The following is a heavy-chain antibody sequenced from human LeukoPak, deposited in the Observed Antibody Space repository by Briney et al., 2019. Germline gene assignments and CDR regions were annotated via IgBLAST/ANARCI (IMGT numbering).Heavy chain of an antibody. CDR3: AKGSLRRPFFDY. V-gene: IGHV3-23*01. CDR1: GFTFSNYG. D-gene: IGHD6-6*01. CDR2: ISGSGGST. Sequence: GGSLRLSCAASGFTFSNYGMSWVRQAPGKGLEWVSGISGSGGSTYYADSVKGRFTISRDNSKNTLYLQMNSLRAEDTAVYYCAKGSLRRPFFDYWGQGTLVTVSS. J-gene: IGHJ4*02.